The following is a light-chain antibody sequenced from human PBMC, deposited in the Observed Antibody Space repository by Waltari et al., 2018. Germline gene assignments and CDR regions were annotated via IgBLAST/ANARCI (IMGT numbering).Light chain of an antibody. J-gene: IGKJ4*01. CDR3: QQRSDCPMT. CDR2: DTS. CDR1: QRVSNF. V-gene: IGKV3-11*01. Sequence: EIVLTQSPATLSLSPGERVTLSCRATQRVSNFLAWYQQKPGQAPRLLIYDTSNRATGIPARFSGSGSGTDFTLTISSLEPEDFAVYYCQQRSDCPMTFGGGTKVEIK.